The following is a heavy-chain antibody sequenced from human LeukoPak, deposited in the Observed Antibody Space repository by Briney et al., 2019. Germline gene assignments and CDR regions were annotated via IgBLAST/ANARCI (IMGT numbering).Heavy chain of an antibody. V-gene: IGHV4-30-2*01. D-gene: IGHD3-22*01. Sequence: SETLSLTCAVSGGSISSGGYSWSWLRQPPGKGLEWIGYIYHSGSTYYNPSLKSRVTILVDRSKNQFSLKLSFVTAADTAVYYCARTKKDPNYDSSPYYFDYWGQGTLVTVSS. J-gene: IGHJ4*02. CDR3: ARTKKDPNYDSSPYYFDY. CDR2: IYHSGST. CDR1: GGSISSGGYS.